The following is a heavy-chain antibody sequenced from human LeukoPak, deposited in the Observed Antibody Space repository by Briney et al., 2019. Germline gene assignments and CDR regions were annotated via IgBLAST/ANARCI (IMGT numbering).Heavy chain of an antibody. J-gene: IGHJ4*02. D-gene: IGHD1-26*01. Sequence: PGGSLGLSCAASGFTFSSYAMHWVRQAPGKGLEWVAVISYDGSNKYYADSVKGRFTISRDNSKNTLYLQMNSLRAEDTAVYYCARETGATTVFDYWGQGTLVTVSS. CDR2: ISYDGSNK. CDR3: ARETGATTVFDY. CDR1: GFTFSSYA. V-gene: IGHV3-30*04.